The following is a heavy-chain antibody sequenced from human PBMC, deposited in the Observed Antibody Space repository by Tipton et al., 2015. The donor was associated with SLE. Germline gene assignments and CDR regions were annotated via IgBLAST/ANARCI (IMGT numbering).Heavy chain of an antibody. CDR2: IWWHGRST. CDR3: AKDAPSTSGWYFDY. V-gene: IGHV3-33*06. J-gene: IGHJ4*02. D-gene: IGHD6-19*01. Sequence: SLRLSCAVSGFSLESYGMHWVRQAPGKGLEWVAVIWWHGRSTYYADSVKGRFTVSKDTSENTVYLQMNSLRAEDTAVYYCAKDAPSTSGWYFDYWGQGTLVTVSS. CDR1: GFSLESYG.